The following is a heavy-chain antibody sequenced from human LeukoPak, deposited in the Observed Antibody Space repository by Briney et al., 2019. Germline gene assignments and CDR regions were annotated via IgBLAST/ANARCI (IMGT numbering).Heavy chain of an antibody. D-gene: IGHD3-22*01. J-gene: IGHJ4*02. V-gene: IGHV4-39*01. CDR1: GGSISSSSYY. CDR2: IYYSGST. CDR3: ARHSDSSGYHFSY. Sequence: PSETLSLPCTVSGGSISSSSYYWGWIRQPPGRGLEWIGSIYYSGSTYYNPSLKSRVTISVDTSKNQFSLKLSSVTAADTAVYYCARHSDSSGYHFSYWGQGTLVTVSS.